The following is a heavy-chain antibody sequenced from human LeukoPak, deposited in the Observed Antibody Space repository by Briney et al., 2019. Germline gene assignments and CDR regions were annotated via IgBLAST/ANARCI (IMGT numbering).Heavy chain of an antibody. V-gene: IGHV1-24*01. Sequence: APVKVSCKVSGYTLTELSMHWVRQAPGKGLEWMGGFDPEDGETIYAQKFQGRVTMTEDTSTDTAYMELSSLRSEDTAVYYCATTPPYCSSTSCCPADWGQGTLVTVSS. CDR1: GYTLTELS. D-gene: IGHD2-2*01. CDR2: FDPEDGET. J-gene: IGHJ1*01. CDR3: ATTPPYCSSTSCCPAD.